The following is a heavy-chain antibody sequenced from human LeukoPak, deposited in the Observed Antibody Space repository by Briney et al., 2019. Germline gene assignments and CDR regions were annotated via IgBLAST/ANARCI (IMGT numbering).Heavy chain of an antibody. CDR1: GFTFSDYY. CDR3: TTGESMVGSTIHIRWAD. CDR2: IHSSGSTI. J-gene: IGHJ4*02. D-gene: IGHD1-26*01. V-gene: IGHV3-11*01. Sequence: GGSLRLSCAASGFTFSDYYMSWIRQAPGKGLEWVSYIHSSGSTIYYADSVKGRFTISRDNAKNSLYLQMNSLRAEDTAVNYCTTGESMVGSTIHIRWADWGQGTLVTVSS.